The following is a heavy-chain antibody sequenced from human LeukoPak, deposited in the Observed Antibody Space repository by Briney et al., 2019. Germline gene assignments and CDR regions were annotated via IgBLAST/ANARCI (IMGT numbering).Heavy chain of an antibody. D-gene: IGHD6-13*01. CDR3: ARGTIAAAGYYYFDY. CDR2: IKQDGSEK. CDR1: GFTFSSYW. V-gene: IGHV3-7*04. J-gene: IGHJ4*02. Sequence: GSLRLSCAASGFTFSSYWMSWVRQAPGKGLEWWANIKQDGSEKYYVDAVRGRFTISRDNAKNSLYLQMNSLRAEDTAVYYCARGTIAAAGYYYFDYWGQGTQVTVSS.